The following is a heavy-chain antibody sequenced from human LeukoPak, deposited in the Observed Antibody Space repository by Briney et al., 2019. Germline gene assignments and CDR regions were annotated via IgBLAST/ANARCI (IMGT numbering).Heavy chain of an antibody. CDR1: GFTVSSNY. D-gene: IGHD2-21*02. V-gene: IGHV3-53*01. J-gene: IGHJ4*02. CDR2: IYSGGST. CDR3: ARERADYYFDY. Sequence: PGGSLRLSCAASGFTVSSNYMSWVRQAPGKGLEWVSVIYSGGSTYYADSVKGRFTISRDNSKDTLHLQMNSLRAEDTAVYYCARERADYYFDYWGQGTLVTVSS.